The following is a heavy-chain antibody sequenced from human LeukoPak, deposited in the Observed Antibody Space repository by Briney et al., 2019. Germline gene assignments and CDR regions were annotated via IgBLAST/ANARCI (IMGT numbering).Heavy chain of an antibody. Sequence: ASVKVSCKASGYTLTSYGISWVRQAPGQGLEWMGWISAYNGNTNYAQKLQGRVTMTTDTSTSTAYMELRSLRSDDTAVYYCARGRITIFGVVIRYYYYYMDVWGKGTTVTVSS. D-gene: IGHD3-3*01. V-gene: IGHV1-18*01. CDR1: GYTLTSYG. J-gene: IGHJ6*03. CDR3: ARGRITIFGVVIRYYYYYMDV. CDR2: ISAYNGNT.